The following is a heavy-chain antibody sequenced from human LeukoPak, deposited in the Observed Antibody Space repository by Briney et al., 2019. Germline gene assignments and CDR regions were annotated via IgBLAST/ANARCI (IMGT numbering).Heavy chain of an antibody. D-gene: IGHD6-19*01. J-gene: IGHJ6*03. CDR1: GFAFSSFA. V-gene: IGHV3-23*01. CDR3: TKELHVAVAVADYYYFYMDV. Sequence: GGSLRLSCAASGFAFSSFAMGWVRQSPGKGLEWLSTINGGGNTTFYADSVQGRFAISRDNSKNTLYLHMDSLRPDDTAIYYCTKELHVAVAVADYYYFYMDVWHRGTAVTVSS. CDR2: INGGGNTT.